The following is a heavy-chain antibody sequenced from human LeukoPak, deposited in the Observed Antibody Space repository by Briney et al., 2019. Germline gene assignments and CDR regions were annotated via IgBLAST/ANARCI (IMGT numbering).Heavy chain of an antibody. CDR3: AKDSMSRDGYNYFDY. CDR2: ISGSGGST. CDR1: GFTLSSYA. V-gene: IGHV3-23*01. Sequence: GGSLRLSCAASGFTLSSYAMSWVRQAPGKGLEWVSAISGSGGSTYYADSVKGRFTISRDNSKNTLYLQMNSLRAEDTAVYYCAKDSMSRDGYNYFDYWGQGTLVTVSS. J-gene: IGHJ4*02. D-gene: IGHD5-24*01.